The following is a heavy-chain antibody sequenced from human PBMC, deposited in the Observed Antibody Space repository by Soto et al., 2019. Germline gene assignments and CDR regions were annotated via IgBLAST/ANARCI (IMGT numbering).Heavy chain of an antibody. V-gene: IGHV3-23*01. CDR2: ISGSGGST. Sequence: EVQLLESGGGLVQPGGSLRLSCAASGFTFSSYAMSWVRQAPGKGLEWVSAISGSGGSTYYADSVKGQFTISRDNSKNTLYLQMNSLRAEDTAVYYCAKDSAPPFTVYSSGWYEGDYWGQGTLVTVSS. CDR3: AKDSAPPFTVYSSGWYEGDY. J-gene: IGHJ4*02. CDR1: GFTFSSYA. D-gene: IGHD6-19*01.